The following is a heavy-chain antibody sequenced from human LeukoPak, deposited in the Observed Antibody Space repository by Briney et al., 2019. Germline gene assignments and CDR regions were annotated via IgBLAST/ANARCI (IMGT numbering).Heavy chain of an antibody. D-gene: IGHD3-10*01. J-gene: IGHJ4*02. CDR3: ARGPGVGIDY. V-gene: IGHV4-34*01. CDR1: GGSFSGYY. Sequence: SETLSLTCAVYGGSFSGYYWSWIRQPPGKGLEWIGEINHSGSTNYNPFLKSRVTISVDTSKNQFSLKLSSVTAADTAVYYCARGPGVGIDYWGQGTLVTVSS. CDR2: INHSGST.